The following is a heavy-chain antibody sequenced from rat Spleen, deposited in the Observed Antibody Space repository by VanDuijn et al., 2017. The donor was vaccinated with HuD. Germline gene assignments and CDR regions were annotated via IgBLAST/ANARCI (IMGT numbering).Heavy chain of an antibody. V-gene: IGHV5-31*01. CDR3: ARDSITTG. D-gene: IGHD1-10*01. J-gene: IGHJ2*01. CDR2: IFNIGGNT. CDR1: GFTFNKYW. Sequence: EAQLVESGGGLVQPGRSMKLSCEASGFTFNKYWMTWIRQAPGKGLEWVASIFNIGGNTYYSDSVRGRFSISRDNAKSTLFLEMDSLRSEDTATYYCARDSITTGWGQGVLVTVSS.